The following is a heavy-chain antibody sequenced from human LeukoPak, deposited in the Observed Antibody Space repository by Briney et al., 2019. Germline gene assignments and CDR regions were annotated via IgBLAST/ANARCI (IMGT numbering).Heavy chain of an antibody. J-gene: IGHJ6*02. V-gene: IGHV1-18*01. D-gene: IGHD4-17*01. CDR1: GYTFTSYG. CDR3: ARDAVDGDYEYGMDV. CDR2: ISAYNGST. Sequence: ASVKVSCKASGYTFTSYGISWVRQAPGQGLEWMGWISAYNGSTNYAQKLQGRVTMTTDTSTSTAYMELRSLRSDDTAVYYCARDAVDGDYEYGMDVWGQGTTVTVSS.